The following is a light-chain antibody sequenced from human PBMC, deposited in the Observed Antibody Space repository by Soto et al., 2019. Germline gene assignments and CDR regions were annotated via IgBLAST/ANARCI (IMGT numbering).Light chain of an antibody. CDR3: LQDYGDSWT. Sequence: DIHMTQSLSSLPASVGYRVTITCRASQSISSYLNWYQQKPGKAPKLLIYAASSLQSGVPSRFSGSGSGTDFTLTISSLQPEDFASYYCLQDYGDSWTFGQGTKVDI. CDR1: QSISSY. J-gene: IGKJ1*01. CDR2: AAS. V-gene: IGKV1-39*01.